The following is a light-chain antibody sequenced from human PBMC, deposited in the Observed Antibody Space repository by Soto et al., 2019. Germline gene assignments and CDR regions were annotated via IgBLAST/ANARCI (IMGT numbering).Light chain of an antibody. CDR2: GAS. CDR3: QQYGRT. J-gene: IGKJ1*01. CDR1: QSVTNNY. V-gene: IGKV3-20*01. Sequence: DMVLTQSPGTLSLSPGERATFFCRASQSVTNNYLAWYRQKVGQAPRLLIYGASKRATGIPDRFSGGGSGTDFTLTISRLEPEDFAVYYCQQYGRTFGQGTKVDIK.